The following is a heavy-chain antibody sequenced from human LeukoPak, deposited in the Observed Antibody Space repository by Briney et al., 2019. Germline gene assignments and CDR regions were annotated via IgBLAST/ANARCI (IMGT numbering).Heavy chain of an antibody. CDR2: IWNDGSNK. J-gene: IGHJ4*02. V-gene: IGHV3-33*01. Sequence: PGRSLRLSCAASGFTFSSYGMHWVRQAPGKGLEWVAVIWNDGSNKYYADSVKGRFTISRDNSKNTLYLQMNSLGAEDTAVYYCARDGTYDSSGYYSSSSEYYFDYWGQGTLVTVSS. CDR3: ARDGTYDSSGYYSSSSEYYFDY. D-gene: IGHD3-22*01. CDR1: GFTFSSYG.